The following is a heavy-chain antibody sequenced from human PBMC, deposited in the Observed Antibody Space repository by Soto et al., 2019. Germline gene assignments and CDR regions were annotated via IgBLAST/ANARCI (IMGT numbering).Heavy chain of an antibody. J-gene: IGHJ6*02. V-gene: IGHV4-61*01. CDR1: GGSVITGSYD. Sequence: PSETLSLTCTVSGGSVITGSYDWSWIRQPPGNGLEWIGKIFFTGSAHYNPSLRNRVTMSVDTSKDQFSLTLTSVTAADTAVYYCARDGHGMDVWGQGTTVTVSS. CDR2: IFFTGSA. CDR3: ARDGHGMDV.